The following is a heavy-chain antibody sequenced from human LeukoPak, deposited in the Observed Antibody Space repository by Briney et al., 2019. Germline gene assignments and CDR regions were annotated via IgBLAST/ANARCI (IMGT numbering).Heavy chain of an antibody. CDR1: GFTFSSYS. J-gene: IGHJ6*02. V-gene: IGHV3-21*01. D-gene: IGHD3-9*01. CDR2: ISSSSSYI. Sequence: PGGSLRLSCAASGFTFSSYSMNWVRQAPGKGLEWVSSISSSSSYIYYADSVKGRFTISRDNAKNSLYLQMNSLRAEDTAVYYCARGMRDILTGYYYYGMDVWGQGTTVTVSS. CDR3: ARGMRDILTGYYYYGMDV.